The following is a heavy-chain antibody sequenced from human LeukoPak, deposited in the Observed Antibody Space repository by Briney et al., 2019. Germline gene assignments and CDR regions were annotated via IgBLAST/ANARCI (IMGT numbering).Heavy chain of an antibody. CDR2: LYPDDSET. V-gene: IGHV5-51*01. CDR1: GYSFTSYW. Sequence: GESLKISCKGSGYSFTSYWIAWVRLMPGKGLEWMGILYPDDSETRYSPSFQGQVTISADKSISTAYLQWSSLKASDTAMYYCARHDSSSAVLDYWGQGTLVTVSS. J-gene: IGHJ4*02. CDR3: ARHDSSSAVLDY. D-gene: IGHD6-6*01.